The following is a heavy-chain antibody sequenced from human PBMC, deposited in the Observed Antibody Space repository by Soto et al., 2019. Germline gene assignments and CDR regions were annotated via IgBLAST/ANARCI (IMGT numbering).Heavy chain of an antibody. J-gene: IGHJ4*02. Sequence: QVQLVQSGGEVKKPGAAMKVSCKASGYTFTTFGIGWVRQAPGQGLEWMGWISAYSGNTEYPQKLQGRVTMTIDTSTITTYMELRSLRSDDTAVYYCARAYCSGGSCYLDYWGQGALVTVSS. CDR3: ARAYCSGGSCYLDY. CDR2: ISAYSGNT. D-gene: IGHD2-15*01. V-gene: IGHV1-18*01. CDR1: GYTFTTFG.